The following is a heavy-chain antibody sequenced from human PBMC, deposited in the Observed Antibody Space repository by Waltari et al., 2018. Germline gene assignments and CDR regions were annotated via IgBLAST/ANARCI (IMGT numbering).Heavy chain of an antibody. V-gene: IGHV4-34*01. D-gene: IGHD6-19*01. CDR1: GGSFSGYY. Sequence: QVQLQQWGAGLLKPSETLSLTCAVYGGSFSGYYWSWIRQPPGKGLEWIGEINHSGRTNYNPALKSRVTISVDTSKNQFSLKLSSVTAADTAVYYCARGLGGWYLGGGDYWGQGTLVTVSS. J-gene: IGHJ4*02. CDR3: ARGLGGWYLGGGDY. CDR2: INHSGRT.